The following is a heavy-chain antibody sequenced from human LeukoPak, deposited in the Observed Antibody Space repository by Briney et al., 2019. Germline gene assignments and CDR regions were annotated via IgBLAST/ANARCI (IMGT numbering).Heavy chain of an antibody. V-gene: IGHV4-39*01. Sequence: SETLSLTCTVSAGSISRSSDYWGWIRQSPGKGLEWIGSIYYSVTTYYNPSLKSRVTISVDTSKNQVSLKVTSVTAADTAVYYCARPTGDSASNFDYWGQGTLVTVSS. CDR2: IYYSVTT. D-gene: IGHD4-17*01. CDR3: ARPTGDSASNFDY. J-gene: IGHJ4*02. CDR1: AGSISRSSDY.